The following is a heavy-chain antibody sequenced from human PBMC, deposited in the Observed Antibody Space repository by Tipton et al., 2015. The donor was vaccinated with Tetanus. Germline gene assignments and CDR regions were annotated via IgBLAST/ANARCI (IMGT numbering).Heavy chain of an antibody. J-gene: IGHJ4*02. CDR2: ISYDGSNK. D-gene: IGHD6-19*01. CDR1: GFTFSSYG. Sequence: RSLRLSCAASGFTFSSYGMHWVRQAPGKGLEWVAVISYDGSNKYYADSVKGRFTISRDNSKNTLYLQMNSLRAEDTAVYYCAKDGGGRQWLVPDYWGQGTLVTVSS. CDR3: AKDGGGRQWLVPDY. V-gene: IGHV3-30*18.